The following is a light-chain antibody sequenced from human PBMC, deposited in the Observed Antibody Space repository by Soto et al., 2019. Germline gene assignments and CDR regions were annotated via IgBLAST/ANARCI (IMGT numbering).Light chain of an antibody. Sequence: QSALTQPPSASGSPGQSVTISCTETSSDIGAYDHVSWHQQHPGKAPKVIIYEVDKRPSGVPDRFSGSKSGNTASLTVSGLQPEDEADNYCSSYAGTNTLVFGGGTKLTVL. J-gene: IGLJ2*01. V-gene: IGLV2-8*01. CDR3: SSYAGTNTLV. CDR1: SSDIGAYDH. CDR2: EVD.